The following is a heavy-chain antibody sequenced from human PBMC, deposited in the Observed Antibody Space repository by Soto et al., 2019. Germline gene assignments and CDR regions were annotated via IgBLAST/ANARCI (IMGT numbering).Heavy chain of an antibody. D-gene: IGHD3-16*01. Sequence: PGGPLRLSCAASGFRFSLFWMSWVRQTPGKGLEWVANINEDGSEKFFADSVKGRFTISRDNAKNSLSLQMNSLTADDTAVYYCARTGWPQSSYYFDYWGQGTLVTVSS. CDR2: INEDGSEK. V-gene: IGHV3-7*03. J-gene: IGHJ4*02. CDR1: GFRFSLFW. CDR3: ARTGWPQSSYYFDY.